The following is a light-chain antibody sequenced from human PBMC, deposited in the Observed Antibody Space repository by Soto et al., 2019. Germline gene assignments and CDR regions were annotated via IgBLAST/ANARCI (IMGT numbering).Light chain of an antibody. V-gene: IGKV1-5*01. J-gene: IGKJ2*01. CDR2: DAS. CDR3: QQYNSYLYT. CDR1: QGISSW. Sequence: DIQMTQSPSTLSASVGDGVTITSRASQGISSWLAWYQQKPGKAPKLLIYDASSLESGVPSRFSGSGSGTEFTLTISSLQPDDFATYYCQQYNSYLYTFGQGTKLEIK.